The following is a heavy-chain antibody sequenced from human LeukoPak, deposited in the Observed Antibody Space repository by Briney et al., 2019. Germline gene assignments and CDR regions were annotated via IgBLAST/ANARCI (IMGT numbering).Heavy chain of an antibody. D-gene: IGHD2-2*01. V-gene: IGHV3-21*01. CDR3: ASTPSQLIYNWFDP. CDR2: ISSSSSYI. J-gene: IGHJ5*02. CDR1: GFTFSSYS. Sequence: GGSLRLSCAASGFTFSSYSMNWVRQAPGKGLEWVSSISSSSSYIYYADSVKGRFTISRDNAKNSLYLQVNSLRAEDTAVYYCASTPSQLIYNWFDPWGQGTLVTVSS.